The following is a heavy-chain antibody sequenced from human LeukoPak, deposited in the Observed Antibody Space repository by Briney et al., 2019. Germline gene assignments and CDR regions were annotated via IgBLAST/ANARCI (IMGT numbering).Heavy chain of an antibody. V-gene: IGHV4-59*01. CDR2: IYYSGST. CDR1: GGSISSYY. D-gene: IGHD4-17*01. J-gene: IGHJ3*02. CDR3: ARTGYGDYWSFDI. Sequence: PSETLSLICTVSGGSISSYYWSWIRQPPGKGLEWIGYIYYSGSTNYNPSLKSRVTISVDTSKNQFSLKLSSVTAADTAVYYCARTGYGDYWSFDIWGQGTMVTVSS.